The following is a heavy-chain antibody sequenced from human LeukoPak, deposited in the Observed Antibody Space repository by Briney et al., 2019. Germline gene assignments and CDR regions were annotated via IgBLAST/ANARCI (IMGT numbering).Heavy chain of an antibody. V-gene: IGHV3-30-3*01. CDR3: AREERFLQWPYYNGMDV. CDR1: GFTFSRYA. J-gene: IGHJ6*02. CDR2: VSYAGFNK. D-gene: IGHD3-3*01. Sequence: PGGSLRLSCAASGFTFSRYAAHWVRQAPGKGLEWVAVVSYAGFNKYYADSVKGRFSLSRDNSKNTLSLQMNSLRTEDTAVYYCAREERFLQWPYYNGMDVWGQGTTVTVSS.